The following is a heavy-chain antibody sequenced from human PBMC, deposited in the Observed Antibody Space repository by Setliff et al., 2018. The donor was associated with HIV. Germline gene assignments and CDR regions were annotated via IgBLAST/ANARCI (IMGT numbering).Heavy chain of an antibody. J-gene: IGHJ4*02. CDR2: IHYGGGT. D-gene: IGHD1-26*01. V-gene: IGHV4-39*01. CDR3: ASGEDSGTYGEPYDS. CDR1: GGSMSTGRYN. Sequence: PSETLSLTCTVSGGSMSTGRYNWGWIRQPPGKGLEWIGTIHYGGGTSYTPTLESRLTISVDLSINQFSLKLHSVTAADTAVYYCASGEDSGTYGEPYDSWGQGALVTVSS.